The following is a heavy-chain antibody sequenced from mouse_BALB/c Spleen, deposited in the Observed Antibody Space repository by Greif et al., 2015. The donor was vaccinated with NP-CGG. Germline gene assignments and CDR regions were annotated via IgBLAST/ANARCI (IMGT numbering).Heavy chain of an antibody. D-gene: IGHD1-1*01. CDR2: IRLKSNNYAT. CDR3: ASLWG. Sequence: EVQLVESGGGLVQPGGSMKLSCVASGFTFSNYWMNWVRQSPEKGLEWVAEIRLKSNNYATHYAESVKGRSTISRDDSKSSVYLQMNNLRAEDTGIYYCASLWGWGQGTTLTVSS. CDR1: GFTFSNYW. J-gene: IGHJ2*01. V-gene: IGHV6-6*02.